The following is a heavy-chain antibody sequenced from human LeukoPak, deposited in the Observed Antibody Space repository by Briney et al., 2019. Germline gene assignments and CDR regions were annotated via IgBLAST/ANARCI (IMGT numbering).Heavy chain of an antibody. V-gene: IGHV3-30*18. CDR2: ISYDGSNK. D-gene: IGHD3-10*01. CDR1: GFTFSSYG. CDR3: AKDQTIAMVRGVFPRDAFDI. J-gene: IGHJ3*02. Sequence: GGSLRLSCAASGFTFSSYGMHSVRQAPGKGLEWVAVISYDGSNKYYADSVQRRFTISRDNSKNTLYLKMNSLRAEDTAVYYCAKDQTIAMVRGVFPRDAFDIWGQGTMVTVSS.